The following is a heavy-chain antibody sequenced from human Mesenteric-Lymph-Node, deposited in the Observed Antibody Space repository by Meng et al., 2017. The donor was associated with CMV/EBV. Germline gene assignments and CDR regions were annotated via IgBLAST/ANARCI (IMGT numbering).Heavy chain of an antibody. V-gene: IGHV3-23*01. CDR1: AFTFSSYA. Sequence: GESLKISCAASAFTFSSYAMNWVRQAPGKGLEWVSGISGGGGSTYHADSVKGRFTISRDNSKNTLYLQMNTLTAEDTALYYCARREGDYYGMDVWGQGTTVTVSS. J-gene: IGHJ6*02. CDR2: ISGGGGST. D-gene: IGHD5-24*01. CDR3: ARREGDYYGMDV.